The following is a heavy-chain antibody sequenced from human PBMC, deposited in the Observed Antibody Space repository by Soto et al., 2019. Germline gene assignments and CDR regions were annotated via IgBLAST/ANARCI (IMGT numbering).Heavy chain of an antibody. J-gene: IGHJ5*02. V-gene: IGHV4-39*01. D-gene: IGHD2-2*01. CDR3: ARHVQCSSTSCYTYGGRFDP. CDR2: IYYSGST. CDR1: GGSISSSSYY. Sequence: PSETLSLTCTVSGGSISSSSYYWGWIRQPPGKGLEWIGSIYYSGSTYYNPSLKSRVTISVDTSKNQFSLKLSSVTAADTAVYYCARHVQCSSTSCYTYGGRFDPWGQGTLVTVSS.